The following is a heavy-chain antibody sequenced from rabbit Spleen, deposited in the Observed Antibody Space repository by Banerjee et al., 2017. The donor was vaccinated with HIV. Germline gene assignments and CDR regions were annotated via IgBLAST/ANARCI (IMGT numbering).Heavy chain of an antibody. Sequence: QSLEESGGGLVQPEGSLTLTCTASGFSFSSTYYMGWVRQAPGKGLEWIACIEGGSSAFSYFASWAKGRFTISKTSSTTVTLQMTSLTAADTATYFCARDSGSSFSSYGMDLWGPGTLVTVS. CDR2: IEGGSSAFS. J-gene: IGHJ6*01. CDR1: GFSFSSTYY. V-gene: IGHV1S40*01. D-gene: IGHD8-1*01. CDR3: ARDSGSSFSSYGMDL.